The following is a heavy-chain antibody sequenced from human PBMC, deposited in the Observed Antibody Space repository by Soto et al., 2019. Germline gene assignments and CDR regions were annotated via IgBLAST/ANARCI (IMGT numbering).Heavy chain of an antibody. CDR3: ARHNGPLYVGYYYDMDV. CDR2: IYYRRNT. J-gene: IGHJ6*02. V-gene: IGHV4-39*01. D-gene: IGHD3-16*01. CDR1: DDSISNSDYY. Sequence: SGTLSLTCSVSDDSISNSDYYGGWIRQPARQGLEWIGSIYYRRNTYYNPSLKSRLTISVDTSKNQFSLKLSSVTAADTAVYYCARHNGPLYVGYYYDMDVWGQGTTVTVSS.